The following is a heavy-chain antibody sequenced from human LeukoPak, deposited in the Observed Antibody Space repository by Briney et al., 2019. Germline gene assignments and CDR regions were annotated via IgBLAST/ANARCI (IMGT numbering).Heavy chain of an antibody. CDR3: ARVGTMVRGVIIDNWFDP. D-gene: IGHD3-10*01. CDR2: TYYRSKWYN. V-gene: IGHV6-1*01. CDR1: GDSVSSNSAA. J-gene: IGHJ5*02. Sequence: PSQTLSLTCAISGDSVSSNSAAWNWIRQSPSRGLEWLGRTYYRSKWYNDYAVSVKSRITINPDTSKNQFSLQLNSVTPEDTAVYYCARVGTMVRGVIIDNWFDPWAREPWSPSPQ.